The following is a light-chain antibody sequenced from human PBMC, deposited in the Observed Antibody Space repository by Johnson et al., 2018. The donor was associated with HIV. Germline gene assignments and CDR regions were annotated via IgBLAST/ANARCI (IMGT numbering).Light chain of an antibody. CDR2: DNN. CDR1: SSNIGNNY. V-gene: IGLV1-51*01. J-gene: IGLJ1*01. CDR3: GTWDSSLSADV. Sequence: QSVLTQPPSMSAAPGEKVTISCSGSSSNIGNNYVSWYQQLPGTAPKLLIYDNNKRPSGIPDRFSGSKSGTSATLGIIELQTGDEADYYCGTWDSSLSADVFGTGTKVTVL.